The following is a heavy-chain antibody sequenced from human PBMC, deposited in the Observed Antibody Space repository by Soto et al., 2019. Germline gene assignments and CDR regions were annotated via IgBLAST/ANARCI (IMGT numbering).Heavy chain of an antibody. V-gene: IGHV3-48*01. CDR2: ISSSSSTI. CDR3: ARCCGDILTGYYPFGY. D-gene: IGHD3-9*01. J-gene: IGHJ4*02. CDR1: GFTFSSYS. Sequence: PGGSLRLSCAASGFTFSSYSMNWVRQAPGKGLEWVSYISSSSSTIYYADSVKGRFTISRDNAKNSLYLQMNSLRAEDTAVYYCARCCGDILTGYYPFGYWGQGTLVTVSS.